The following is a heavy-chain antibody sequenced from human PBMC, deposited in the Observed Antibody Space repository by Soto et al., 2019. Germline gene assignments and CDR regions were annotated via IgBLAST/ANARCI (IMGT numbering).Heavy chain of an antibody. Sequence: QVQLVESGGGVVPPGRSLKLSCIASGFAFGSHGMHWVRQVSGKGLEWVAVISHDGQNRYYRESVKGRFTISRDNSKNSLFLEVHSLRVEDTAVYYCARGGYSSTWSNLLDRSGLDVWGQGTTVTVSS. CDR1: GFAFGSHG. CDR3: ARGGYSSTWSNLLDRSGLDV. CDR2: ISHDGQNR. D-gene: IGHD6-13*01. V-gene: IGHV3-30*03. J-gene: IGHJ6*02.